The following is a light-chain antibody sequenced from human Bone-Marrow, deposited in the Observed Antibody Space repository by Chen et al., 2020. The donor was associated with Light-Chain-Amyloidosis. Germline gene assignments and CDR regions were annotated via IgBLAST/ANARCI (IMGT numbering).Light chain of an antibody. Sequence: KMTQFPSSLSASVGDRVSITCQASQDIDNYVNWYQQQPGKAPKLLIYDASNLETEVPSRFSAGGSGTDFTFTISSLQPEDTATNYCQQYDHPYSFGGGTKVEI. V-gene: IGKV1-33*01. CDR1: QDIDNY. J-gene: IGKJ4*01. CDR2: DAS. CDR3: QQYDHPYS.